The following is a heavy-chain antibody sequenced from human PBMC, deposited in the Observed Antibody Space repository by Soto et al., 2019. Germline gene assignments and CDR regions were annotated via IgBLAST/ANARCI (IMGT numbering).Heavy chain of an antibody. CDR2: IYYSGST. CDR3: ARGIPQYYYGSGSYRYFYY. Sequence: SETLSLTCTVSGGSISSYYWSWIRQPPGKGLEWIGYIYYSGSTNYNPSLKSRVTISVDTSKNQFSLKLSSVTAADTAVYYCARGIPQYYYGSGSYRYFYYWGQGTLVTVSS. D-gene: IGHD3-10*01. CDR1: GGSISSYY. J-gene: IGHJ4*02. V-gene: IGHV4-59*12.